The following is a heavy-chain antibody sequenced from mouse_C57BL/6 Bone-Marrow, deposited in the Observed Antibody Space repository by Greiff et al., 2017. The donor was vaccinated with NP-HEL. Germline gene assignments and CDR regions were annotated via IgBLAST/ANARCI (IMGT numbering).Heavy chain of an antibody. CDR1: GYAFTNYL. D-gene: IGHD2-2*01. CDR3: ARSRYGYDIYAMDY. CDR2: INPGSGGT. Sequence: QVQLKESGAELVRPGTSVKVSCKASGYAFTNYLIEWVKQRPGQGLEWIGVINPGSGGTNYNEKFKGKATLTADKSSSTAYMQLSSLTSEDSAVYFCARSRYGYDIYAMDYWGQGTSVTVSS. V-gene: IGHV1-54*01. J-gene: IGHJ4*01.